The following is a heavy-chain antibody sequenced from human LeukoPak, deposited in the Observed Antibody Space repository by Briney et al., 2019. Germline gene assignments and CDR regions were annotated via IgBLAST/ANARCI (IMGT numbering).Heavy chain of an antibody. CDR3: ARGGLILWFGNRFGY. Sequence: SETLSLTCAVYGGSFSGYYWSWIRQPPGKGLEWIGEINHSGSTNYNPSLKSRVTISVDTSKNQFSLKLSSVTAADTAVYYCARGGLILWFGNRFGYWGQGTLVTVSS. CDR1: GGSFSGYY. CDR2: INHSGST. V-gene: IGHV4-34*01. J-gene: IGHJ4*02. D-gene: IGHD3-10*01.